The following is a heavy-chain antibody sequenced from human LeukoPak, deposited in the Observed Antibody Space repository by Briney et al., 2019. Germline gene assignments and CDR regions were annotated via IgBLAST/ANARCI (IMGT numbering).Heavy chain of an antibody. J-gene: IGHJ5*02. CDR2: IRSGGENT. CDR1: GFTFSTYS. D-gene: IGHD3-10*01. V-gene: IGHV3-21*01. CDR3: ARDNYYGSGSYYGRESWFDP. Sequence: GGSLRLSCAASGFTFSTYSMSWVRQAPGKGLEWVSAIRSGGENTYYADSVRGRFTISRDNAKNSLYLQMNSLRAKDTAVYYCARDNYYGSGSYYGRESWFDPWGQGTLVTVSS.